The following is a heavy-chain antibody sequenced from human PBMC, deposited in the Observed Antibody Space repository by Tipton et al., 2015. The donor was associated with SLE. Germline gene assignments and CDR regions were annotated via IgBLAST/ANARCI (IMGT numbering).Heavy chain of an antibody. CDR1: GFTFSSYS. CDR2: ISSDSYYI. V-gene: IGHV3-21*03. Sequence: SLRLSCAASGFTFSSYSMNWVRQAPGKGLEWVSSISSDSYYIYYADSVKGRFTISRDNAKNSLYLQMNSLRAEDTAVYYCARDDIAADDMDVWGQGTPVTVSS. J-gene: IGHJ6*02. CDR3: ARDDIAADDMDV. D-gene: IGHD6-6*01.